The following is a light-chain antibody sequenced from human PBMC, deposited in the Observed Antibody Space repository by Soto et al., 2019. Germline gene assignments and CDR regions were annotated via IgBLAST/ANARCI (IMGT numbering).Light chain of an antibody. J-gene: IGKJ4*01. CDR2: GAS. V-gene: IGKV3-20*01. CDR3: QQYGNSVT. CDR1: QSVYNNY. Sequence: ENLLTQSPATVSLSPGERATLSCRASQSVYNNYIAWYQQSPGQAPRVLIYGASTRATGTPDRFSGSGSGTDFTFTISRLEPEDSAVYYCQQYGNSVTFGGGTKVDIK.